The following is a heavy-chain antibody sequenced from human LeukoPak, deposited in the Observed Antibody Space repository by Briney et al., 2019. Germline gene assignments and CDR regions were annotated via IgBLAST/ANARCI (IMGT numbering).Heavy chain of an antibody. CDR3: ARHTMAGTDIDY. CDR1: GGSISSYY. CDR2: IYYSGST. D-gene: IGHD6-19*01. J-gene: IGHJ4*02. Sequence: SETLSLTCTVSGGSISSYYWSWIRQPPGKGLEWIGYIYYSGSTNYNPSLKSRVTISVDTSKNQFSLKLSSVTAADTAVYYCARHTMAGTDIDYGGQGPLVTVSS. V-gene: IGHV4-59*08.